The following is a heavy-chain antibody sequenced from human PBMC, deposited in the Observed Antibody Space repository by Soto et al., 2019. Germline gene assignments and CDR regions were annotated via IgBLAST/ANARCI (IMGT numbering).Heavy chain of an antibody. V-gene: IGHV1-18*04. D-gene: IGHD2-2*01. CDR3: ARAGYCSSTSCPIPWFDP. CDR1: GYTFTSYG. CDR2: IGAYNGNT. Sequence: ASVKVSCKASGYTFTSYGISWVRQAPGQGLEWMGWIGAYNGNTNYAQKLQGRVTMTTDTSTSTAYMELRSLRSDDTAVYYCARAGYCSSTSCPIPWFDPWGQGTLVTVSS. J-gene: IGHJ5*02.